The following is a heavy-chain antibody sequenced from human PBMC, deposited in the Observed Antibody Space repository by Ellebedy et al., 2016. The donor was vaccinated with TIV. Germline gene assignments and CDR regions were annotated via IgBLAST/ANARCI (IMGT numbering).Heavy chain of an antibody. CDR2: ISSDGSEK. J-gene: IGHJ6*02. Sequence: GESLKISCAASGFTLNTYNMHWVRQTPDRGLEWVAFISSDGSEKYYVGSVKGRFTISRDISKNTLYLEMNSLRGDDTAVYYCAEEGGSSRGASGMDVWGQGTTVTVSS. CDR3: AEEGGSSRGASGMDV. CDR1: GFTLNTYN. D-gene: IGHD6-6*01. V-gene: IGHV3-30*18.